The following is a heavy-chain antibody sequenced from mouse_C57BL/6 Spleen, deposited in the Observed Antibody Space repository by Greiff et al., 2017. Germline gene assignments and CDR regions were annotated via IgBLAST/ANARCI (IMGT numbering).Heavy chain of an antibody. CDR1: GFTFSDYY. CDR2: INYDGSST. Sequence: EVKLVESEGGLVQPGSSMKLSCTASGFTFSDYYMAWVRQVPEKGLEWVANINYDGSSTYYLDSLKSRFIISRDNAKNILYLQMSSLKSEDTATYYCARGAGNYLAWFAYWGQGTLVTVSA. CDR3: ARGAGNYLAWFAY. V-gene: IGHV5-16*01. J-gene: IGHJ3*01. D-gene: IGHD2-1*01.